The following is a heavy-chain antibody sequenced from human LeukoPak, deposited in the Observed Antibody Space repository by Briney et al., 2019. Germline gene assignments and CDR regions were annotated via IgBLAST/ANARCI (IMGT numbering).Heavy chain of an antibody. J-gene: IGHJ4*02. Sequence: PGGSLRLSCAASGFTVSSNHMSWVRQAPGKGLEWVSVIYSGGSTYYADSVKGRFTISRDNSKNTLYLQMNSLRAEDTAVYYCARTIGDYYYGSGSYYNVFADYWGQGTLVTVSS. CDR1: GFTVSSNH. CDR3: ARTIGDYYYGSGSYYNVFADY. V-gene: IGHV3-53*01. D-gene: IGHD3-10*01. CDR2: IYSGGST.